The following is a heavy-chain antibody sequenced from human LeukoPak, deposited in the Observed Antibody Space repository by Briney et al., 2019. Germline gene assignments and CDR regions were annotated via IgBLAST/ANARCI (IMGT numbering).Heavy chain of an antibody. CDR3: ARLRCSSTSCYHYYYYYMDV. D-gene: IGHD2-2*01. CDR2: IYTSGST. J-gene: IGHJ6*03. Sequence: PSETLSLTCTVSGGSISSYYWGWIRQPPGKGLEWIGYIYTSGSTNYNPSLKSRVTISVDTSKNQFSLKLSSVTAADTAVYYCARLRCSSTSCYHYYYYYMDVWGKGTTVTVSS. CDR1: GGSISSYY. V-gene: IGHV4-4*09.